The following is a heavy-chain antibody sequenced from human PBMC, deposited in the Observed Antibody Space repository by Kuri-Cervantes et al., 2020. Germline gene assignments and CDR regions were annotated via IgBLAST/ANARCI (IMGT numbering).Heavy chain of an antibody. D-gene: IGHD1-7*01. Sequence: GESLKISCAASGFTFSNAWMSWVRQAPGKGLEWVGRIKSKTDGGTTDYAAPVKGRFTISRDDSKNTLYLQMNSLKTEDTALYYCARGANWHFNPHFDYWGQGTLVTVSS. CDR2: IKSKTDGGTT. CDR3: ARGANWHFNPHFDY. CDR1: GFTFSNAW. J-gene: IGHJ4*02. V-gene: IGHV3-15*01.